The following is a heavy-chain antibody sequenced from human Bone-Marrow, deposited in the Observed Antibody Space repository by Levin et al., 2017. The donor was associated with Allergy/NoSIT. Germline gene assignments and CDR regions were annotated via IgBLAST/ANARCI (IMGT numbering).Heavy chain of an antibody. CDR3: ATRGDLITIFGVVNKNYGMDG. Sequence: ASVKVSCKASGYTFTGYYMHWVRQAPGQGLEWMGWINPNSGGTNYAQKFQGRVTMTRDTSISTAYMELSRLRSDDTAVYYCATRGDLITIFGVVNKNYGMDGWGQGTTVTVSS. CDR2: INPNSGGT. D-gene: IGHD3-3*01. J-gene: IGHJ6*02. CDR1: GYTFTGYY. V-gene: IGHV1-2*02.